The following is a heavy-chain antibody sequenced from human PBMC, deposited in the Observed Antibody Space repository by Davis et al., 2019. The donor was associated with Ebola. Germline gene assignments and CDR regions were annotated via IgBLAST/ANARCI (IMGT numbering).Heavy chain of an antibody. D-gene: IGHD6-19*01. CDR2: ISGSGSST. Sequence: GESLKISCAASGFSFTDRAMSWVRQTPEKGLEWVAAISGSGSSTYYADSVKGRFTISSDTSKDTMYLQMNRLRGEDTAIYYCAKDLKGQWADNFDLWGRGTLVTVSS. J-gene: IGHJ2*01. CDR3: AKDLKGQWADNFDL. CDR1: GFSFTDRA. V-gene: IGHV3-23*01.